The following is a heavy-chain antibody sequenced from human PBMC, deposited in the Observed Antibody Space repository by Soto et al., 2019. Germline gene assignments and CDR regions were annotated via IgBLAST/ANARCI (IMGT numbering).Heavy chain of an antibody. J-gene: IGHJ2*01. Sequence: QVQLVQSGAEVKKPGSSVKVSCKASGGTFSSYAISWVRQAPGQGLEWMGGIIPIFGTANYAQKFQGRVTITAAESTSTAYMELSSLRSEDTAVYYCARGELAVAGSKRYFDLWGRGTLVTVSS. CDR3: ARGELAVAGSKRYFDL. CDR1: GGTFSSYA. V-gene: IGHV1-69*01. D-gene: IGHD6-19*01. CDR2: IIPIFGTA.